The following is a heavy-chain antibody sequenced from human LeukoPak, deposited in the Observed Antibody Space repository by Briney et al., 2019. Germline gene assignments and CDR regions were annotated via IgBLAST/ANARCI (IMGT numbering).Heavy chain of an antibody. CDR3: ARDLTSWGDNWFDP. V-gene: IGHV4-30-4*01. D-gene: IGHD2-2*01. Sequence: SETLSLTCTVSGGSISSGDYYWSWIRQPPGKGLEWIGYIYYSGSTYYNPSLKSRVTISVDTSKNQSSLKLSSVTAADTAVYYCARDLTSWGDNWFDPWGQGTLVTVSS. CDR1: GGSISSGDYY. J-gene: IGHJ5*02. CDR2: IYYSGST.